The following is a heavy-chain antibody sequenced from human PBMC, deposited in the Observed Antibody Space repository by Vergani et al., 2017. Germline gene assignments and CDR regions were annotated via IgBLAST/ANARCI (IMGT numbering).Heavy chain of an antibody. CDR2: IKSKTDGGTT. CDR1: GFTFSNAW. D-gene: IGHD3-9*01. V-gene: IGHV3-15*01. J-gene: IGHJ6*02. Sequence: EVQLVESGGGLVKPGGSLRLSCAASGFTFSNAWMSWVRQAPGKGLEWVGRIKSKTDGGTTDYAAPVKGRFTISRDDSKNTLYLQMNSLKTGDTAVYYCTTDTAPGYYYYYYGMDVWGQGTTVTVSS. CDR3: TTDTAPGYYYYYYGMDV.